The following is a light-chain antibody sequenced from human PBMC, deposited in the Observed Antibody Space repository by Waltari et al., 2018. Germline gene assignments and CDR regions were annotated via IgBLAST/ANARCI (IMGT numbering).Light chain of an antibody. V-gene: IGKV1-5*03. CDR3: QQYDTYWT. Sequence: DTQMTQSHSTLSASVGDRVTITCRASQSISIWLAWYQQKPGKAPKLLIYRASSLESGVPSRFSGRGSGTEFTLTISSLQPDDFAIYYCQQYDTYWTFGQGTKVEVK. J-gene: IGKJ1*01. CDR1: QSISIW. CDR2: RAS.